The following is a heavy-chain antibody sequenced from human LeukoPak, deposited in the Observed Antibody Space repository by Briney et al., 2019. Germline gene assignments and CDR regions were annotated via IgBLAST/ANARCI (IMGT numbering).Heavy chain of an antibody. D-gene: IGHD3-3*01. Sequence: GGSLRLSCAASGFTFSSYGMHWVRQAPGKGLDWVAVISNDGSKKYYADSVKGRFTISRDNAKNSLYLQMNSLRAEDTAVYYCAREGVTIFGVVTFWGQGTLVTVSS. CDR2: ISNDGSKK. J-gene: IGHJ4*02. V-gene: IGHV3-30*03. CDR1: GFTFSSYG. CDR3: AREGVTIFGVVTF.